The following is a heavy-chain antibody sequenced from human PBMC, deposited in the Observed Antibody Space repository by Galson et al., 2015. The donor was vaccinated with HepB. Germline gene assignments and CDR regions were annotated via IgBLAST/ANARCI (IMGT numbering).Heavy chain of an antibody. CDR3: ARPLVLNGRFTPGVGPFHI. J-gene: IGHJ3*02. D-gene: IGHD2-8*01. CDR1: GISISGSQYY. Sequence: ETLSLTCDVSGISISGSQYYWGWIRQYPKKGLEWIGSIYYGGRTYFSPSFQSRVAMSVDTSKNQLSLTLSSVTAADTAVYHCARPLVLNGRFTPGVGPFHIWGHGTLVTVSA. V-gene: IGHV4-39*01. CDR2: IYYGGRT.